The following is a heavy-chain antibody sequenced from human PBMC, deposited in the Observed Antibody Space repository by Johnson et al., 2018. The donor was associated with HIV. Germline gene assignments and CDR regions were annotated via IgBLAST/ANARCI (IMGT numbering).Heavy chain of an antibody. J-gene: IGHJ3*02. Sequence: VQLVESGGGLVQPGGSLRLSCAASGFTFSSYWMSWVRQAPGKGLEWVANIKQDGSEKYYADSVKGRFTISRDNSKNTLYLQMNSLRAEDTALYYCAKGGIATRFFDIWGQGTMVTVSS. CDR2: IKQDGSEK. CDR3: AKGGIATRFFDI. CDR1: GFTFSSYW. D-gene: IGHD6-6*01. V-gene: IGHV3-7*01.